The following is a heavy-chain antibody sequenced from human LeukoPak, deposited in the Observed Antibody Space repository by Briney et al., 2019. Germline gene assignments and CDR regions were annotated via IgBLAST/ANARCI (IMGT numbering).Heavy chain of an antibody. D-gene: IGHD1-1*01. CDR2: ISSSSSTI. V-gene: IGHV3-48*04. Sequence: SCKVSGYTLTELSMHWVRQAPGKGLEWVSYISSSSSTIYYADSVKGRFTISRDNAKNSLYLQMNSLRAEDTAVYYCARTSLGTTGTTGFGYWGQGTLVTVSS. J-gene: IGHJ4*02. CDR3: ARTSLGTTGTTGFGY. CDR1: GYTLTELS.